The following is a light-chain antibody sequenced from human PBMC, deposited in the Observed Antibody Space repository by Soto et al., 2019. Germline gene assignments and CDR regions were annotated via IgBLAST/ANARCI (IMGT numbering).Light chain of an antibody. Sequence: EIVLTQSPGTLSLSPGERATLSCRASQSVSSSYLAWYQHKPGQAPRLLIYGASSRAAGIPDRFSGSESGTDFTLTISRLEPEEFAVYYCKDYDISPITFGLGTRLDIK. V-gene: IGKV3-20*01. J-gene: IGKJ5*01. CDR3: KDYDISPIT. CDR1: QSVSSSY. CDR2: GAS.